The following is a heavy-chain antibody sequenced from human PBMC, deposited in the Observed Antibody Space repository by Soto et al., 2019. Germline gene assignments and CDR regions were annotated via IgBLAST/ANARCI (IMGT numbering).Heavy chain of an antibody. D-gene: IGHD2-2*01. CDR3: AKRNWECCSSISCYVYDH. V-gene: IGHV3-23*01. J-gene: IGHJ5*02. CDR1: GFTFSSYA. CDR2: ISGSGGST. Sequence: EVQLLESGGGLVQPGGSLRLSCAASGFTFSSYAMSWVRQAPGKGLEWVSGISGSGGSTDYADSVKGRFTISRDNFKNTLDLQMNSLRADDTAVYYCAKRNWECCSSISCYVYDHWGQGTLVTVS.